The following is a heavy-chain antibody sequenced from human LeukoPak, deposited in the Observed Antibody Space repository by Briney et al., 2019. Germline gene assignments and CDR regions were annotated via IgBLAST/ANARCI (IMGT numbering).Heavy chain of an antibody. CDR2: IYYSGST. J-gene: IGHJ5*02. V-gene: IGHV4-31*03. CDR3: ARARYYDFWSGYFRHHRWFGP. Sequence: SQTLSLTCTVSGGSISSGGYYWSWIRQHPGKGLEWIGYIYYSGSTYYNPSLKSRVTISVDTSKNQFSLKLSSVTAADTAVYYCARARYYDFWSGYFRHHRWFGPWGQGTLVTVSS. CDR1: GGSISSGGYY. D-gene: IGHD3-3*01.